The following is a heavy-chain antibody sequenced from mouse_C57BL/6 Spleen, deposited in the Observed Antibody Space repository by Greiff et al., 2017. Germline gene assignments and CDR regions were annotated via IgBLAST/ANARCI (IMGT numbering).Heavy chain of an antibody. CDR1: GYTFTDYY. Sequence: VQLQQSGPELVKPGASVKISCKASGYTFTDYYMNWVKQSHGKSLEWIGDINPNNGGTSYNQKFKGKATLTVDKSSSTAYMELRSLTSADAAVYYCARWVRGGMDYWGQGTSVTVSS. CDR3: ARWVRGGMDY. V-gene: IGHV1-26*01. CDR2: INPNNGGT. J-gene: IGHJ4*01.